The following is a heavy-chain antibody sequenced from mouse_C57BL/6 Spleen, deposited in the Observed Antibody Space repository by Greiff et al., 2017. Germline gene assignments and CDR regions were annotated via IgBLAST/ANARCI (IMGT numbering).Heavy chain of an antibody. Sequence: QVTLIVSGPGILQPSQTLSLTCSFSGFSLSTFGMGVGRIRQPSGKGLEWLAHIWWDDAKYPNPALKRRLIISKNTTKNQVFLKSANVDTADTATYCCARIYDYYFDYWGQGTTLTVSS. V-gene: IGHV8-8*01. CDR1: GFSLSTFGMG. CDR3: ARIYDYYFDY. CDR2: IWWDDAK. J-gene: IGHJ2*01. D-gene: IGHD2-4*01.